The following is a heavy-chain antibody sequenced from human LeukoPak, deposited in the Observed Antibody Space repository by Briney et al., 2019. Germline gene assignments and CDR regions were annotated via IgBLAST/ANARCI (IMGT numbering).Heavy chain of an antibody. V-gene: IGHV5-51*01. D-gene: IGHD3-10*01. Sequence: PGESLKISCKGSGYSFTNYWIGWVRQMPGKGLEWMGIIYPGDSDTRYSPSFQGQVTISADKSISTAYLQWSSLKASDTAMYYCARILTGLVREVIMSYYYMDVWGKGTTVTISS. CDR1: GYSFTNYW. CDR2: IYPGDSDT. CDR3: ARILTGLVREVIMSYYYMDV. J-gene: IGHJ6*03.